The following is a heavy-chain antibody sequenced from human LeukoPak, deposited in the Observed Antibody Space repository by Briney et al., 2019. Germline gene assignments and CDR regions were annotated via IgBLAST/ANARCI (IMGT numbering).Heavy chain of an antibody. Sequence: GGSLRLSCAASGFTFDDYAMHWVRQAPGEGLEWVSGISWNSGSIGYADSVKGRFTISRDNAKNSLHLQMNSVRAEDTALYYRAKANGGCLYYYFMDVWGKGTTVTVSS. J-gene: IGHJ6*03. CDR3: AKANGGCLYYYFMDV. V-gene: IGHV3-9*01. D-gene: IGHD7-27*01. CDR2: ISWNSGSI. CDR1: GFTFDDYA.